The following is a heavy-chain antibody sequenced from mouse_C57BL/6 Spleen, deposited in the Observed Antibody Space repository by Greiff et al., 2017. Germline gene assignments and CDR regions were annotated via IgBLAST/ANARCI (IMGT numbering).Heavy chain of an antibody. D-gene: IGHD4-1*01. CDR3: TRDRELGRYFDV. CDR2: ISSGGDYI. CDR1: GFTFSSYA. V-gene: IGHV5-9-1*02. Sequence: EVKLMESGEGLVKPGGSLKLSCAASGFTFSSYAMSWVRQTPEKRLEWVAYISSGGDYIYYADTVKGRFTISRDNARNTLYLQMSSLKSEDTAMYYCTRDRELGRYFDVWGTGTTVTVSS. J-gene: IGHJ1*03.